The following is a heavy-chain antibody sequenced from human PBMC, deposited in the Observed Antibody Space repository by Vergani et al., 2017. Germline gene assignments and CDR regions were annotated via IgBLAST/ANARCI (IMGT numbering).Heavy chain of an antibody. CDR2: LNPTTGHT. Sequence: VQLVQSGAEVRKPGASATVSCTASGYIFKNYYIHWLRQAPGQAFEWMGILNPTTGHTTSAQKFMGRVDMTRDPSTDTSTRTVQMTLSSLRSEDTAVYYCARSIGYXAGATGRAYYFDHWGQGTRVTVSS. D-gene: IGHD2-21*01. J-gene: IGHJ5*02. V-gene: IGHV1-46*02. CDR3: ARSIGYXAGATGRAYYFDH. CDR1: GYIFKNYY.